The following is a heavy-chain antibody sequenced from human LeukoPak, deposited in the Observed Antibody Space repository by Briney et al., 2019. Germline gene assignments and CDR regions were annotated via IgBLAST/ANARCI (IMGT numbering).Heavy chain of an antibody. J-gene: IGHJ4*02. CDR1: GCTFTSYA. V-gene: IGHV7-4-1*02. CDR3: VRVSRALAAFFDY. CDR2: INTNTGNP. D-gene: IGHD6-6*01. Sequence: ASVKVSCKASGCTFTSYAMNWVRQAPGQGLEWMGWINTNTGNPTYAQGFTGRFVFSLDTSVSTAYLQISSLKAEDTAVYYCVRVSRALAAFFDYWGQGTLVTVSS.